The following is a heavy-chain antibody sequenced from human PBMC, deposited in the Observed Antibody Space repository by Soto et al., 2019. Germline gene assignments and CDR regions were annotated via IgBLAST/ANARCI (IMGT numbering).Heavy chain of an antibody. V-gene: IGHV4-31*02. Sequence: QVQLQESGPGLVKPSQTLSLTCSVSGASTVSHYHWTWIRQPPGKGLEWMGYIFNSGTTFYNPSLTSRISISMDTSGNHFSLELRSVTAADTAVYYCALALGPTTGLDYWGQGTLVTVS. J-gene: IGHJ4*02. CDR3: ALALGPTTGLDY. CDR2: IFNSGTT. CDR1: GASTVSHYH. D-gene: IGHD1-26*01.